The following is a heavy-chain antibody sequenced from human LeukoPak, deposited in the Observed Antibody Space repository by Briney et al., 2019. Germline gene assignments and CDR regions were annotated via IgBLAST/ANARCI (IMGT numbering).Heavy chain of an antibody. Sequence: ASVEVSCKASGYTFTAFYIHWVRQAPGQGLEWMGWINPNSGGINYAQKFQGRVTMTRDTSISAAYMQLSSLRSDDTAVYYCARGWNGGSLNWFDPWGQGTLVAVSS. J-gene: IGHJ5*02. CDR3: ARGWNGGSLNWFDP. D-gene: IGHD1-26*01. CDR2: INPNSGGI. V-gene: IGHV1-2*02. CDR1: GYTFTAFY.